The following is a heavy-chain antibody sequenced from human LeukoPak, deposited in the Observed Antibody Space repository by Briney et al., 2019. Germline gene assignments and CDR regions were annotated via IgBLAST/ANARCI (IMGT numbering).Heavy chain of an antibody. V-gene: IGHV4-30-2*01. CDR1: GGSISSGGYS. CDR2: IYHSGST. Sequence: SETLSLTCAVSGGSISSGGYSWSWIRQPPGKGLEWIGYIYHSGSTYYNQSLKSRVTISVDRSKNQFSLKLSSVTAADTAVYYCARESSGYFDYWGQGTLVTVSS. CDR3: ARESSGYFDY. J-gene: IGHJ4*02. D-gene: IGHD3-22*01.